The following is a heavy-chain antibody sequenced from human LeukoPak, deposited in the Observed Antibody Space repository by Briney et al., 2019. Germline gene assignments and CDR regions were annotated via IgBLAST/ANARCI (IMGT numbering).Heavy chain of an antibody. CDR1: GYTFTSYD. CDR2: MNPNSGNT. J-gene: IGHJ6*02. Sequence: ASVKVSCKASGYTFTSYDINWVRQATGQGLEWMGWMNPNSGNTGYAQKFQGRVTMTRSTSISTAYMELSSLRSEDTAVYYCARGLLIGSGIAVAGSVDYYYYGMDVWGQGTTVTVSS. V-gene: IGHV1-8*01. CDR3: ARGLLIGSGIAVAGSVDYYYYGMDV. D-gene: IGHD6-19*01.